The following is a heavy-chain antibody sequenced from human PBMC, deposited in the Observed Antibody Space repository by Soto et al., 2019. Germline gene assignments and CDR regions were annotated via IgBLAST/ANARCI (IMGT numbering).Heavy chain of an antibody. CDR1: GGSFSGYY. Sequence: PSETLSLTCAVYGGSFSGYYWSWIRQPPGKGLEWIGEINHSGSTNYNPSLKSRVTISVDTSKNQFSLKLSSVTAADTAVYYCARTPNYDFWSGYPVLFDYWGQGTLVTVSS. CDR2: INHSGST. J-gene: IGHJ4*02. V-gene: IGHV4-34*01. D-gene: IGHD3-3*01. CDR3: ARTPNYDFWSGYPVLFDY.